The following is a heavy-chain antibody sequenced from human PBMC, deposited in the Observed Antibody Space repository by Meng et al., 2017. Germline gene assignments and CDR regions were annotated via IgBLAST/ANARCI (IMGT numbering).Heavy chain of an antibody. Sequence: QVQLQQWGAGLLKPSEALALTCAVYGGSFSGYYWSWIRQPPGKGLEWIGEINHSGSTNYNPSLKSRVTISVDTSKNQFSLKLSSVTAADTAVYYCARGVRLPDYWGQGTLVTVSS. CDR3: ARGVRLPDY. V-gene: IGHV4-34*01. CDR2: INHSGST. CDR1: GGSFSGYY. D-gene: IGHD2-15*01. J-gene: IGHJ4*02.